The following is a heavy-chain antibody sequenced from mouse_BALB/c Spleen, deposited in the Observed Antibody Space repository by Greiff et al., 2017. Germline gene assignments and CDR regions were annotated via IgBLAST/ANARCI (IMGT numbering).Heavy chain of an antibody. D-gene: IGHD2-14*01. J-gene: IGHJ1*01. Sequence: EVQLMESGPGLVKPSQSLSLTCTVTGYSITSDYAWNWIRQFPGNKLEWMGYISYSGSTSYNPSLKSRISITRDTSKNQFFLQLNSVTTEDTATYYCARKGYDWYFDVWGAGTTVTVSS. CDR1: GYSITSDYA. CDR2: ISYSGST. CDR3: ARKGYDWYFDV. V-gene: IGHV3-2*02.